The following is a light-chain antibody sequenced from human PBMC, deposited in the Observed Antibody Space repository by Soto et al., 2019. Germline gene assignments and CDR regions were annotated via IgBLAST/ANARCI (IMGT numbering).Light chain of an antibody. CDR1: QTVGSTY. Sequence: QSLVTLSLSPGERATLSCRAGQTVGSTYLAWYQHKPGQAPMLLIYGASTRATGIPARFSGSGSGTEFTLTISSLQSEDFAVYYCQQYYSTPRTFGQGTKVDNK. CDR3: QQYYSTPRT. CDR2: GAS. V-gene: IGKV3D-7*01. J-gene: IGKJ1*01.